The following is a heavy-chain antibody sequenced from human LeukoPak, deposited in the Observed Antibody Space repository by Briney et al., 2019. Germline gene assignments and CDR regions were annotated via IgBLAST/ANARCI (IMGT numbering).Heavy chain of an antibody. V-gene: IGHV1-2*02. CDR2: INPNSGGT. CDR1: GYTFTGYY. Sequence: ASVKVSCKASGYTFTGYYMHWVRQAPGQGLEWMGWINPNSGGTNYAQKFQGRVTMTRDTSTSTVYMELSSLRSEDTAVYYCAREGMLTRSTSADHFDYWGQGTLVTVSS. CDR3: AREGMLTRSTSADHFDY. J-gene: IGHJ4*02. D-gene: IGHD2-2*01.